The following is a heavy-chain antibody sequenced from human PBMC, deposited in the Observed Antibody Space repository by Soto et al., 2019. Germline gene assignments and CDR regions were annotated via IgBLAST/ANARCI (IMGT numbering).Heavy chain of an antibody. Sequence: GSLRLSCAASGFTFSSYSMNWVRQAPGKGLEWVSSISSSSSYIYYADSVKGRFTISRDNAKNSLYLQMNSLRAEDTAVYYCARDPRTRYYYDSSGTYYFDYWGQGTLVTVSS. J-gene: IGHJ4*02. CDR1: GFTFSSYS. V-gene: IGHV3-21*01. CDR3: ARDPRTRYYYDSSGTYYFDY. D-gene: IGHD3-22*01. CDR2: ISSSSSYI.